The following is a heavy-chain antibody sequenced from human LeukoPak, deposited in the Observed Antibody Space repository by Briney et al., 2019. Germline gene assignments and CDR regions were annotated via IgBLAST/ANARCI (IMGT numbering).Heavy chain of an antibody. V-gene: IGHV1-8*03. J-gene: IGHJ4*02. CDR2: INPDTGDK. CDR1: VYTFTNYH. D-gene: IGHD2-21*02. Sequence: AASVTVSYKASVYTFTNYHINWVRQASGQGGEWVTWINPDTGDKGYARKFQDRVTITTDTSISTAYMELSSLSSEDTAVYFCARTTSMTASGYDYWGQGTLVTVSS. CDR3: ARTTSMTASGYDY.